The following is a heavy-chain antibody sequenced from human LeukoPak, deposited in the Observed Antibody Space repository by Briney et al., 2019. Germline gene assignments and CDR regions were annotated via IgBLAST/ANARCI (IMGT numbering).Heavy chain of an antibody. J-gene: IGHJ6*03. CDR3: AKIRVNYYIDYHCMDV. CDR2: IAYDGSNK. Sequence: GGSLRLSCAASGFTFSTYGMHWVRQAPGKGLEWVAIIAYDGSNKCYADSVKGRFTISRDNSKNTLYLQMNSLRAEDTAVYYCAKIRVNYYIDYHCMDVWGKGTTVTVSS. V-gene: IGHV3-30*18. CDR1: GFTFSTYG. D-gene: IGHD1-7*01.